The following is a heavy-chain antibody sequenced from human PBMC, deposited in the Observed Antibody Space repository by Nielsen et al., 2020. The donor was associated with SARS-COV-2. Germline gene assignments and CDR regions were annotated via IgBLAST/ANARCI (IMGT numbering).Heavy chain of an antibody. V-gene: IGHV4-30-4*01. CDR1: GGSISSGDYY. Sequence: SETLSLTCTVSGGSISSGDYYWSWIRQPPGKGLEWIGYIYYSGSTYYNPSLKSRVTISVDTSKNQFSLKLSSVTAADTALYYCARARSHTIFGVVIVDAFDIWGQGTMVTVSS. D-gene: IGHD3-3*01. CDR3: ARARSHTIFGVVIVDAFDI. J-gene: IGHJ3*02. CDR2: IYYSGST.